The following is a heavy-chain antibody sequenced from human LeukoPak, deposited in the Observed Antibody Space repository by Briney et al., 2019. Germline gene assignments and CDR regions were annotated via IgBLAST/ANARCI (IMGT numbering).Heavy chain of an antibody. J-gene: IGHJ5*01. CDR2: INANSGTT. V-gene: IGHV3-23*01. Sequence: GGSLRLSCTASGFTFGDYAMSWFRQPPGKGLEWVSTINANSGTTSYAASVRGRFTISRDNSKNTLYLQVNTLRADDTATYYCAKPISGGLAVTADWFHPWGQGTLVVVSS. CDR1: GFTFGDYA. D-gene: IGHD6-19*01. CDR3: AKPISGGLAVTADWFHP.